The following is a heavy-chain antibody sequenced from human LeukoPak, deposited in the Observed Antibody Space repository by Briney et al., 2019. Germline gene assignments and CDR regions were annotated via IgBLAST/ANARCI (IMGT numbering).Heavy chain of an antibody. CDR1: GYTFTGYY. CDR2: INPNSGGT. V-gene: IGHV1-2*02. Sequence: GSVKVSCKASGYTFTGYYMHWVRQAPGQGLEWMGWINPNSGGTNYAQKFQGRVTMTRDTSISTAYMERSRLRSDDTAVYYCAKYSHDSSGSYDYWGQGTLVTVSS. J-gene: IGHJ4*02. D-gene: IGHD3-22*01. CDR3: AKYSHDSSGSYDY.